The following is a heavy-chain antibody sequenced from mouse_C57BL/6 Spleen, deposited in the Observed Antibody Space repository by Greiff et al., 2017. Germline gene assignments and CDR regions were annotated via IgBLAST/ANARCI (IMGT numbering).Heavy chain of an antibody. CDR2: IYPRSGNT. V-gene: IGHV1-81*01. D-gene: IGHD1-1*01. CDR3: ASPSTTVLYFYV. CDR1: GYTFTSYG. Sequence: VQLQQSGAELARPGASVKLSCKASGYTFTSYGISWVKQRTGQGLEWIGEIYPRSGNTYYNEKFKGKATLTADKSSSTAYMELRSLTSGDSAVYFCASPSTTVLYFYVWGTGTAVTVSS. J-gene: IGHJ1*03.